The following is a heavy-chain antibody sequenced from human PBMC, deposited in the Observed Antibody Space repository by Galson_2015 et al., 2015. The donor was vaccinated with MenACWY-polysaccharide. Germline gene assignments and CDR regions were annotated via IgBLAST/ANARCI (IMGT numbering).Heavy chain of an antibody. J-gene: IGHJ2*01. CDR3: ARRGAATAYWYSDL. CDR2: IYPGDSDT. Sequence: QSGAEVKRPGESLKISCKGSGYTFTRYWIGWVRQMPGKGLEWMGIIYPGDSDTRYSPSFQGQVTISDDKSISTAYLQWSSLKASDTAIYYCARRGAATAYWYSDLWGRGTQVIVSS. D-gene: IGHD1-1*01. V-gene: IGHV5-51*03. CDR1: GYTFTRYW.